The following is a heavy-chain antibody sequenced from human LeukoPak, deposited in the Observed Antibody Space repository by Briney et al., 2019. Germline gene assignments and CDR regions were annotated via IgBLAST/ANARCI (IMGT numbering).Heavy chain of an antibody. J-gene: IGHJ4*02. CDR1: GLTVSSNY. CDR3: ARGSSGSMIVSY. CDR2: IYSGGST. Sequence: PGGSRGLSCAAPGLTVSSNYMSWVRQAPGKGLEWVSVIYSGGSTYYADSVKGRFTISRDNSKNTLYLQMNSLRAEDTAVYYCARGSSGSMIVSYWGQGTLVTVSS. D-gene: IGHD3-22*01. V-gene: IGHV3-53*01.